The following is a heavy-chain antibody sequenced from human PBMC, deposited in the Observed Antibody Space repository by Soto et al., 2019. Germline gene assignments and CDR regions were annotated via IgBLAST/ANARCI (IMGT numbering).Heavy chain of an antibody. D-gene: IGHD4-17*01. CDR1: GSTFSSYE. J-gene: IGHJ4*02. V-gene: IGHV3-48*03. Sequence: EVQLVESGGDLVQPGGSLRLSCVASGSTFSSYELNWVRQAPGKGLEWVSYISEAGGTIHYADSVKGRFTISRDNAKNSLYLQTNSLRAEDTAVYFCTRNNGDYEVYWGQGTLVTVSS. CDR2: ISEAGGTI. CDR3: TRNNGDYEVY.